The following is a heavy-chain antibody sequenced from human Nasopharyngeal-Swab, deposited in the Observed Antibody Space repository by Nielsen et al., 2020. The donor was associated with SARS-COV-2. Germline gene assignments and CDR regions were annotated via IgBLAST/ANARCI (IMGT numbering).Heavy chain of an antibody. Sequence: ASVKASCKASGYTFTSYDINWVRKATGQGLEWTGWMNPNSGNPGYAQKFQGRVTMPRNTSISTAYMELSSLRSEDTAVYYCARGFIVATIFHYYYYMDVWGKGTTVTVSS. CDR1: GYTFTSYD. CDR2: MNPNSGNP. V-gene: IGHV1-8*01. J-gene: IGHJ6*03. D-gene: IGHD5-12*01. CDR3: ARGFIVATIFHYYYYMDV.